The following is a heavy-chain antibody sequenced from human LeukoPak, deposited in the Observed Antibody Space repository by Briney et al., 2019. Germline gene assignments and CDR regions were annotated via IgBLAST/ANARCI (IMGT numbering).Heavy chain of an antibody. Sequence: SETLSLTCVVHDESFRGYFWSWIRQSPGKGLEWIGEINHGGTTNYNPSLKSRVTISVDTSKNQFSLKLKAVAAADTAVYYCARGGGVAVAAYYFESWGQGSLVTVSS. CDR1: DESFRGYF. CDR3: ARGGGVAVAAYYFES. J-gene: IGHJ4*02. D-gene: IGHD6-19*01. V-gene: IGHV4-34*01. CDR2: INHGGTT.